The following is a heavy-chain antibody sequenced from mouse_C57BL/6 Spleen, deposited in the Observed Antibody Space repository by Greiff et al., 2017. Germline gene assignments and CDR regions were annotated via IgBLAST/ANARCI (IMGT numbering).Heavy chain of an antibody. J-gene: IGHJ2*01. D-gene: IGHD2-3*01. V-gene: IGHV1-36*01. Sequence: VQLLQSGPVLVKPGPSVKISCKASGFTFTDYYMHWVKQSHGKSLEWIGLVYPYNGGTSYNQKFKGKATLTVDTSFSSAYMGLNSLASEDSAVYYSASYDGNCVAYWGQGTTLTVSA. CDR2: VYPYNGGT. CDR1: GFTFTDYY. CDR3: ASYDGNCVAY.